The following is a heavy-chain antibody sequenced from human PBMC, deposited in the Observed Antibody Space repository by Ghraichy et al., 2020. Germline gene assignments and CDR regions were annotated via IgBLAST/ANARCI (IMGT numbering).Heavy chain of an antibody. J-gene: IGHJ4*02. CDR1: GFSLSTSGVG. Sequence: SGPTLVKPTQTLTLTCTFSGFSLSTSGVGVGWIRQPPGKALEWLALIYWDNDKFYSPSLKSRLTITKDTSKNQVVLTMTNMDPVDTATYYCAHRRNLGISCNLGRFDSWGQGTLVTVSS. V-gene: IGHV2-5*02. D-gene: IGHD2-2*01. CDR2: IYWDNDK. CDR3: AHRRNLGISCNLGRFDS.